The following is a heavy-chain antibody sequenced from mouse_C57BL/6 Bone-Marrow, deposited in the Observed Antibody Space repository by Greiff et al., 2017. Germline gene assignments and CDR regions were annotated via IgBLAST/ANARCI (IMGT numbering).Heavy chain of an antibody. CDR2: IRSKSNNYAT. CDR3: VRHNYIAY. CDR1: GFSFNTYA. Sequence: EVKLMESGGGLVQPKGSLKLSCAASGFSFNTYAMNWVRQAPGKGLEWVARIRSKSNNYATYYAESVKDRFTISRDDSESMLYLQMNNLKTEDTAVYYCVRHNYIAYWGQGTLVTVSA. J-gene: IGHJ3*01. V-gene: IGHV10-1*01. D-gene: IGHD1-3*01.